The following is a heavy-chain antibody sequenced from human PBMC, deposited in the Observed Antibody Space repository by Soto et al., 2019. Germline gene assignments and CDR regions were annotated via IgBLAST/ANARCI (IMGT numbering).Heavy chain of an antibody. CDR2: IIPIFGTA. CDR1: GGTFSSYA. CDR3: ARSLYCSGGSCYSRYFDY. D-gene: IGHD2-15*01. V-gene: IGHV1-69*06. Sequence: QVQLVQSGAEVKKPGSSVKVSCKASGGTFSSYAISWERQAPGQGLEWMGGIIPIFGTANYAQKFQGRVTITADKSTSTAYMELSSLRSEDTAVYYCARSLYCSGGSCYSRYFDYWGQGTLVTVSS. J-gene: IGHJ4*02.